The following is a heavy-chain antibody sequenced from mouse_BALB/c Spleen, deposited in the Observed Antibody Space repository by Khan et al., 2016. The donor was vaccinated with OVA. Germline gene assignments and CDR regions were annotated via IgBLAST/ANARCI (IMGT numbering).Heavy chain of an antibody. J-gene: IGHJ2*01. V-gene: IGHV1-87*01. CDR1: GYTFTSYW. Sequence: SGAELARPGASVKLSCKSSGYTFTSYWMQWVKQRPGQGLEWIGAIYHGDGDTRYTQKFKGKATLTADKSSSTAYMQLSILASEDSAVYYCASYRYDSFDSWGQGTTLTASS. CDR2: IYHGDGDT. CDR3: ASYRYDSFDS. D-gene: IGHD2-14*01.